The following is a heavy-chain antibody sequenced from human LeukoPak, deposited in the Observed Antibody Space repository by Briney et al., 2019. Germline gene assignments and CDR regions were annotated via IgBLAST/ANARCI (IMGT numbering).Heavy chain of an antibody. CDR2: ISSSGGST. D-gene: IGHD3-22*01. J-gene: IGHJ4*02. CDR3: AKRYYYDNTGLWDY. Sequence: GGSLRLSCAASGFTFSSYAMSWVRQAPGKGLEWDSAISSSGGSTYYADSVKGRFTISRDNSKNTLYLQMNGLRAEDTAVYYCAKRYYYDNTGLWDYWGQGTLVTVSS. CDR1: GFTFSSYA. V-gene: IGHV3-23*01.